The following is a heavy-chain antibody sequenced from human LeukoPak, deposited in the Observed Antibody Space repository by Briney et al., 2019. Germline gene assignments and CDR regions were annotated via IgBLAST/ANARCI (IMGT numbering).Heavy chain of an antibody. CDR2: ISYDGSNK. J-gene: IGHJ4*02. V-gene: IGHV3-30*03. Sequence: GGSLRLSCAASGFTFSSYSMNWVRQAPGKGLEWVAVISYDGSNKYYADSVKGRFTISRDNSKNTLYLQMNSLRAEDTAVYYCAREAGRWGQGTLVTVSS. CDR3: AREAGR. CDR1: GFTFSSYS.